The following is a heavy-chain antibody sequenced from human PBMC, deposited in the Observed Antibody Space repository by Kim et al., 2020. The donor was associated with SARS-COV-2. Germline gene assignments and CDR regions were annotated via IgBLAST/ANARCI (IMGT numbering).Heavy chain of an antibody. V-gene: IGHV3-33*06. D-gene: IGHD3-3*01. Sequence: GGSLRLSCAASGFTFSSYAMHWVRQAPGKGLEWVAVIWYDGSNKYYADSVKGRFTISRDNSKNTLYLQMNSLRAEDTAVYYCAKDGDYDFWSGYYTGWGQGTLVTVSS. J-gene: IGHJ4*02. CDR2: IWYDGSNK. CDR1: GFTFSSYA. CDR3: AKDGDYDFWSGYYTG.